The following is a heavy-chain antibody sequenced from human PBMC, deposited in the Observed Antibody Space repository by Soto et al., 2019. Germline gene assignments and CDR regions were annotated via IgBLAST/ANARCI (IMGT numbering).Heavy chain of an antibody. J-gene: IGHJ4*02. CDR1: GFSLNTYGVG. CDR3: ARALGSWGAYYFDY. Sequence: QITLKESGPPLVNPTQTLTLTCTVSGFSLNTYGVGVGWIRQPPGKALEWLALIYWDDDKRYSPSLERRLTITKDTSKNQVVLTMTNMDPADTVRYYCARALGSWGAYYFDYWGQGTLVTVSS. CDR2: IYWDDDK. V-gene: IGHV2-5*02. D-gene: IGHD3-16*01.